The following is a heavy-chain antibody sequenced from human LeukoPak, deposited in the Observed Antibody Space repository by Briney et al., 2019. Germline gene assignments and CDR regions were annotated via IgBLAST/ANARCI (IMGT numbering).Heavy chain of an antibody. CDR1: GFTSCSHK. V-gene: IGHV3-48*01. D-gene: IGHD1-26*01. CDR3: ARQSVGLGYYVGF. Sequence: SGGSLRPSCAPSGFTSCSHKMNRVGQAAGQEREWVSCIGSSSSTIYYATSVKGRFTISRDYAQNSTIFPINGLRSQETARQYIARQSVGLGYYVGFWSQGTLVTVSS. CDR2: IGSSSSTI. J-gene: IGHJ4*02.